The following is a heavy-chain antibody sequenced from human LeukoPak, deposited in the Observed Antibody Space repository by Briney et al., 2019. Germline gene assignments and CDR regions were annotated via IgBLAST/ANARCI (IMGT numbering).Heavy chain of an antibody. CDR1: GFTFSDYY. D-gene: IGHD2-15*01. Sequence: GGSLRLSCAASGFTFSDYYMSWIRQAPGKGLEWVSYTSSSGSTIYYADSVKGRFTISRDNAKNSLYLQMNSLRAEDTAVYYCARRGCSGGSCYPRSNYYMDVWGKGTTVTVSS. CDR2: TSSSGSTI. V-gene: IGHV3-11*04. J-gene: IGHJ6*03. CDR3: ARRGCSGGSCYPRSNYYMDV.